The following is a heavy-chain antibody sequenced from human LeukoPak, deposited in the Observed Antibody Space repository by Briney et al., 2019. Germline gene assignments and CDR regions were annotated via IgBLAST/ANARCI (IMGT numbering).Heavy chain of an antibody. Sequence: SETLSLTCAVYGGSFSGYYRSWIRQPPGKGLEWIGEINHSGSTNYNPSLKSRVTISVDTSKNQFSLKLSSVTAADTAVYYCARGYDSLWFDPWGQGTLVTVSS. V-gene: IGHV4-34*01. CDR1: GGSFSGYY. CDR2: INHSGST. D-gene: IGHD3-22*01. J-gene: IGHJ5*02. CDR3: ARGYDSLWFDP.